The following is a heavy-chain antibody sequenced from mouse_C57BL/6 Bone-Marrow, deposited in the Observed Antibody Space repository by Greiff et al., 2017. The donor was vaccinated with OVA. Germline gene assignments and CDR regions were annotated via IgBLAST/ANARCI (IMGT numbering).Heavy chain of an antibody. CDR2: IHPNSGST. CDR1: GYTFTSYW. V-gene: IGHV1-64*01. CDR3: ASGYGSSYAMDY. Sequence: QVQLQQSGAELVKPGASVKLSCKASGYTFTSYWMHWVKQRPGQGLEWIGMIHPNSGSTNYNEKFKSKATLTVDKSSSTAYMQLSSLTSEDSAVYYCASGYGSSYAMDYWGQGTSVTVSS. J-gene: IGHJ4*01. D-gene: IGHD1-1*01.